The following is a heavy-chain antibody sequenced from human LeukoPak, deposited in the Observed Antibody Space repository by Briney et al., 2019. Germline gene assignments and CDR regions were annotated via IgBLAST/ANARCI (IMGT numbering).Heavy chain of an antibody. CDR1: GFTFSSYA. J-gene: IGHJ4*02. CDR3: ARAHEVLDY. V-gene: IGHV3-33*08. Sequence: GGSLRLSCAASGFTFSSYAMSWVRQAPGKGLEWVAVIWYDGSNKYYADSVKGRFTISRDNSKNTLYLQMNSLRAEDTAVYYCARAHEVLDYWGQGTLVTVSS. CDR2: IWYDGSNK.